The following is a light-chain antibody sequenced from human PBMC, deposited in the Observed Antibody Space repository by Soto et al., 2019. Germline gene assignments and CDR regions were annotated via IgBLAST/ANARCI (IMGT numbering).Light chain of an antibody. Sequence: QSVLTQPPSVSGAPGQRVTISCTGSSSNIGAGYDVHWYQQLPGTAPKLLIYGNSNRPSGVPDRFSGSKSGTSASLAITGLQAEDEADYYCQSYDRSLSGDVFGTGTQLTVL. CDR2: GNS. J-gene: IGLJ7*01. CDR3: QSYDRSLSGDV. V-gene: IGLV1-40*01. CDR1: SSNIGAGYD.